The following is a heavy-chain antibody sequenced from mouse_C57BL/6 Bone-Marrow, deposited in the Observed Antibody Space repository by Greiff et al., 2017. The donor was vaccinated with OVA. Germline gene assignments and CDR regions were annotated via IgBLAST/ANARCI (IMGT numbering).Heavy chain of an antibody. CDR2: INPSTGGT. D-gene: IGHD2-4*01. J-gene: IGHJ2*01. V-gene: IGHV1-42*01. Sequence: EVHLVESGPELVKPGASVKISCKASGYSFTGYYMNWVKQSPEKSLEWIGEINPSTGGTTYNQKFKAKATLTVDKSSSTAYMQLKSLTSEDSAVYYCAREDYDYDGDYFDYWGQGTTLTVSS. CDR3: AREDYDYDGDYFDY. CDR1: GYSFTGYY.